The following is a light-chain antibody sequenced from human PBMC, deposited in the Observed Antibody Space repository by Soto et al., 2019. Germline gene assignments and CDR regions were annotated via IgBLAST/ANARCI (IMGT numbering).Light chain of an antibody. J-gene: IGKJ1*01. CDR3: QQTYTSPRT. V-gene: IGKV1-39*01. Sequence: IPLTQSPSSLSSYVGDIVTIACRTSQSVSGYLNWYQQEPGKAPKLLIYAASSLQSGVPSRFSGSGSGTDFSLTISSLQPEDFATYYCQQTYTSPRTFGQGTKVDNK. CDR2: AAS. CDR1: QSVSGY.